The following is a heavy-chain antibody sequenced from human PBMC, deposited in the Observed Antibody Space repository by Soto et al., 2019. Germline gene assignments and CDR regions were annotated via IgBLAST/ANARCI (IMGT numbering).Heavy chain of an antibody. V-gene: IGHV1-18*01. CDR2: ISAYNGNT. J-gene: IGHJ6*02. Sequence: QVQLVQSGAEVKKPGASVKVSCKASGYTFTSYGISWVRQAPGQGLEWMGWISAYNGNTNYAQKLQGRVTMTTDTSTSTAYMELRSLRSDDTAVYYCASDLWFGELDYYYYGMDVWGQGTTVTVSS. D-gene: IGHD3-10*01. CDR3: ASDLWFGELDYYYYGMDV. CDR1: GYTFTSYG.